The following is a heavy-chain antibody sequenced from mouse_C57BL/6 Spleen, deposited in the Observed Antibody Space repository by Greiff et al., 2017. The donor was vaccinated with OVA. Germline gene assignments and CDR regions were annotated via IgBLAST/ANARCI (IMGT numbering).Heavy chain of an antibody. V-gene: IGHV1-64*01. CDR3: ARHYDYDGYAMDY. Sequence: VQLQQPGAELVKPGASVKLSCKASGYTFTSYWMHWVKQRPGQGLEWIGMIHPNSGSTNYNEKFKSKATLTVDKSSSTAYMQLSSLTSEDSAVYYCARHYDYDGYAMDYWGQGTSVTVSS. CDR2: IHPNSGST. D-gene: IGHD2-4*01. J-gene: IGHJ4*01. CDR1: GYTFTSYW.